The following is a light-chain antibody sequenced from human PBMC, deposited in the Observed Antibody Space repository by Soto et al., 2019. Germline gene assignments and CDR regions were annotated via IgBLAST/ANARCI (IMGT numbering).Light chain of an antibody. CDR2: AAS. CDR3: QHYYNYPWT. CDR1: QDIHNY. V-gene: IGKV1-16*01. J-gene: IGKJ1*01. Sequence: DIQMTQSPSSVSASVGDRVTITCRASQDIHNYLAWYQQVPGKAPKLLLYAASILQTGVPSRFSGSGSGTDFTLTIDGLQSEDFATYFCQHYYNYPWTFGQGTTVE.